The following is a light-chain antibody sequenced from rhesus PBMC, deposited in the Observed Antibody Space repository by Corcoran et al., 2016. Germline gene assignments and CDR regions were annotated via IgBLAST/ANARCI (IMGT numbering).Light chain of an antibody. CDR1: QGISSW. J-gene: IGKJ4*01. Sequence: DIQMTQSPSSLSASVGDTVTITCRASQGISSWLAWYQQKPGKAPKLLIYKASSLQSGVPSRFSGSGSGTDFTLTISSLKSEDFATYYCQQYSSRPLTFGGGTKVELK. V-gene: IGKV1-22*01. CDR2: KAS. CDR3: QQYSSRPLT.